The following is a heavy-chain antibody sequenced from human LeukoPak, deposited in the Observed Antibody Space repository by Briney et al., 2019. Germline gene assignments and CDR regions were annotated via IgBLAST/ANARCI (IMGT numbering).Heavy chain of an antibody. V-gene: IGHV3-23*01. D-gene: IGHD5-12*01. CDR2: ISGSGGST. J-gene: IGHJ4*02. Sequence: GGSLRLSCAASGFTFSSYAMSWVRQAPGKWLERVSAISGSGGSTYYADSVKGRFTISRDNSKNTLYLQMNSLRAEDTAVYYCAKGKGVATMGYFDYWGQGTLVTVSS. CDR3: AKGKGVATMGYFDY. CDR1: GFTFSSYA.